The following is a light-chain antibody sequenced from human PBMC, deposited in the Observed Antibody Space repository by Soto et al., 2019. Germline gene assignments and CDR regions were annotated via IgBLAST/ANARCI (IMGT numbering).Light chain of an antibody. CDR3: CSYAGSSTFVWV. J-gene: IGLJ3*02. V-gene: IGLV2-23*03. CDR2: EGS. Sequence: QSVLTQPASVSGSPGQSITISCTGTSSDVGSYNLVSWYQQHPGKAPKLMIYEGSKRPSGVSNRFSGSKSGNTASLTISGLQVEDEADYYCCSYAGSSTFVWVFGGGTKRTVL. CDR1: SSDVGSYNL.